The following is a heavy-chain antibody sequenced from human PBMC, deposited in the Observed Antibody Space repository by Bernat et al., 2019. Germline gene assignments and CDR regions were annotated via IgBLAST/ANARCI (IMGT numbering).Heavy chain of an antibody. V-gene: IGHV1-69*04. CDR2: IIPILGIA. CDR3: VRELAGGYFDY. CDR1: GGTFSSYA. D-gene: IGHD1-1*01. J-gene: IGHJ4*02. Sequence: QVQLVQSGAEVKKPGSSVKVSCKASGGTFSSYAISWVRQAPGQGLEWMGRIIPILGIANYAQKFQGRVTITADKSTSTAYMELSSLRSEDTAVYYCVRELAGGYFDYWGQGTLVTVSS.